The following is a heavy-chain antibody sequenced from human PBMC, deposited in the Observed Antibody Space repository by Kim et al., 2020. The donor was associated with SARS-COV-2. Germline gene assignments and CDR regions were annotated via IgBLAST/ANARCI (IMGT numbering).Heavy chain of an antibody. J-gene: IGHJ4*02. V-gene: IGHV3-30-3*01. D-gene: IGHD3-9*01. Sequence: GGSLRLSCAASGFTFSSYAMHWVRQAPGEGLEWVAVISYDGSNKYYADSVKGRFTISRDNSKNTLYLQMNSLRAEDTAVYYCARRLTGYYSGALDYWGQGTLVTVSS. CDR3: ARRLTGYYSGALDY. CDR1: GFTFSSYA. CDR2: ISYDGSNK.